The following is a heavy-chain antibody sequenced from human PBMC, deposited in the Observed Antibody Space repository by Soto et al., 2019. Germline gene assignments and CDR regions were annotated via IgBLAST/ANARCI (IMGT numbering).Heavy chain of an antibody. V-gene: IGHV4-4*02. CDR3: LTYSVGFDY. J-gene: IGHJ4*02. D-gene: IGHD3-10*02. CDR1: GGSITRSNW. CDR2: TRHGGNT. Sequence: QVQLQESGPGLVKPSGTLSLTCAVSGGSITRSNWWSWVRQPPGKGLEWIGETRHGGNTNYNPSLKSQLSISMDKSKNQFSLELTSVTAADTALYYCLTYSVGFDYWGQGILVTVSS.